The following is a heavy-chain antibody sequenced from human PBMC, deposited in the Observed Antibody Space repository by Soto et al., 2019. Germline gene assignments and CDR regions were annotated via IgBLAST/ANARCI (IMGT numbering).Heavy chain of an antibody. CDR1: GYTYTIYA. CDR3: ARDPILLRLGELSRDYYYYGMDV. CDR2: INAGNGNT. V-gene: IGHV1-3*01. D-gene: IGHD3-16*02. J-gene: IGHJ6*02. Sequence: ALVKVACKTSGYTYTIYAMHWVRQAKRQRLEWMGWINAGNGNTKYSQKFQGRVTITRDTSASTAYMELSSLRSEDTAVYYCARDPILLRLGELSRDYYYYGMDVWGQGTTVTVSS.